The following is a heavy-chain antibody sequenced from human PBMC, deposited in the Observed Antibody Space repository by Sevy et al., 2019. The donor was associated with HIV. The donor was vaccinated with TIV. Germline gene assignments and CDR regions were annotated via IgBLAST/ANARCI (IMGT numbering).Heavy chain of an antibody. V-gene: IGHV3-23*01. CDR2: ISNGGERT. CDR1: GFTFNTYA. CDR3: AKSLYDSTGYYPVLDY. J-gene: IGHJ4*02. D-gene: IGHD3-22*01. Sequence: GGSLRLSCEASGFTFNTYAMNWVRQAPGKGLEWVSGISNGGERTDYTDSVKGVVTSSRETLKNHLFLQLNSRRADETAEYYGAKSLYDSTGYYPVLDYWGQGTPVTVSS.